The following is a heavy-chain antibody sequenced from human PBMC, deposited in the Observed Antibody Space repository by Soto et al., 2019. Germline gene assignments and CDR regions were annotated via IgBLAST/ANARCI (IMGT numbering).Heavy chain of an antibody. J-gene: IGHJ4*02. V-gene: IGHV3-30-3*01. D-gene: IGHD3-22*01. CDR3: ARGPHYYDTSGHQKPFDY. CDR2: ISYDGSNE. Sequence: QAPGKGLDWLAVISYDGSNEYYADSVEGRFTISRDNSKNTLFLQMNSLRAEDTAVYYCARGPHYYDTSGHQKPFDYWGQGTLVTVSS.